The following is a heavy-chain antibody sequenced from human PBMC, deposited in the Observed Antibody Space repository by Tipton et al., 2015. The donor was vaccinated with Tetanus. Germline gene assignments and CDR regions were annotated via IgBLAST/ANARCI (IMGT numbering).Heavy chain of an antibody. J-gene: IGHJ6*02. Sequence: QSGPEVKEPGASVKVSCKTSGYTLTNHGVHWVRQAPGQRLEWMGWINGGNGNTKYSQKFQGRVTITRDTSTSTAYMELSSLRSEDTAVYFCARRSLLNYGLDVWGQGTTVTVSS. D-gene: IGHD2-8*01. CDR1: GYTLTNHG. CDR3: ARRSLLNYGLDV. CDR2: INGGNGNT. V-gene: IGHV1-3*01.